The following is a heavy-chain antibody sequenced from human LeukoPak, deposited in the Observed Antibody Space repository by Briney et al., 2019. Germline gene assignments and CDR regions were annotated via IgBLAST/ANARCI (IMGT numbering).Heavy chain of an antibody. Sequence: PGGSLRLSCAASGFTSSSYWMSWVRQAPGKGLEWVANIKQDGSEKYYVDSVKGRFTISRDNAKNSLYLQMNSLKAEDTAVYYCASRGGLDYWGQGTLVTVSS. CDR2: IKQDGSEK. V-gene: IGHV3-7*01. J-gene: IGHJ4*02. D-gene: IGHD3-10*01. CDR1: GFTSSSYW. CDR3: ASRGGLDY.